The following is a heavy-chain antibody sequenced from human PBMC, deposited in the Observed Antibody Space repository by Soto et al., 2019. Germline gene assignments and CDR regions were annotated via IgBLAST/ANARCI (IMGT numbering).Heavy chain of an antibody. V-gene: IGHV4-39*01. J-gene: IGHJ4*02. CDR2: IYYSGST. D-gene: IGHD3-9*01. CDR1: GGSISSSSYY. CDR3: ARYYDILTGYYRFDY. Sequence: SETLSLTCTVSGGSISSSSYYWGWIRQPPGKGLEWIGSIYYSGSTYYNPSLKSRVTISVDTSKNQFSLKLSSVTAADTAVYYCARYYDILTGYYRFDYWGQGTLVTVSS.